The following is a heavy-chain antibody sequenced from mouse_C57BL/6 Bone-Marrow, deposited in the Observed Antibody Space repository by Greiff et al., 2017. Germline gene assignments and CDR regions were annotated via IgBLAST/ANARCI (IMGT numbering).Heavy chain of an antibody. CDR2: ILPGSGST. Sequence: QVQLQQSGAELTKPGASVKLSCKATGYTFTGYWIGWVKQRPGHGLEWIGEILPGSGSTNYNEKFKGKATFTADKSSNTAYMQLRNLKTGDSAIDYCARADYYGRDAMDYWGQGTSVTVSA. V-gene: IGHV1-9*01. J-gene: IGHJ4*01. CDR3: ARADYYGRDAMDY. CDR1: GYTFTGYW. D-gene: IGHD1-1*01.